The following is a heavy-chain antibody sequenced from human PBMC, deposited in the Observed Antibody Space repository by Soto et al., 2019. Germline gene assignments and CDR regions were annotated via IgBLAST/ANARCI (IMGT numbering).Heavy chain of an antibody. CDR2: IYYSGST. V-gene: IGHV4-59*01. CDR3: ARDRVRWARGPDAFDI. CDR1: GGSISSYY. Sequence: SETLSLTCTVSGGSISSYYWSWIRQPPGKGLEWIGYIYYSGSTNYNPSLKSRVTISVDTSKNQFSLKLSSVTAADTAVYYCARDRVRWARGPDAFDIWGQGTMVTVSS. J-gene: IGHJ3*02. D-gene: IGHD4-17*01.